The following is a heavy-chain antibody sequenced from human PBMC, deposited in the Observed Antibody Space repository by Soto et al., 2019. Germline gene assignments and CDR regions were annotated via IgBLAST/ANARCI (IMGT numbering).Heavy chain of an antibody. D-gene: IGHD6-19*01. CDR1: GLSLSTSGMC. J-gene: IGHJ4*02. CDR3: ARIRNTRGSGWYYFDH. CDR2: IDWGDEK. Sequence: SGPTLVNPTQTLTLTCTFSGLSLSTSGMCVSWIRQPPGKALEWLALIDWGDEKYYSTSLKTRLTISKDTSKNQVVLTMTNMDPVDTATYYCARIRNTRGSGWYYFDHWGQGTLVTVSS. V-gene: IGHV2-70*01.